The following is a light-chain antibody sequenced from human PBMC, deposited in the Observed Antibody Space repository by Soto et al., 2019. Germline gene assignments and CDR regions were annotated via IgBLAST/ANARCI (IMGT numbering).Light chain of an antibody. CDR3: SSFAGTNSFV. Sequence: QSVLTQPPSASGSPGQSVTISCTGTSSDVGAYNYVSWYQQHPGKVPKLIIYEVSKRPSGVPDRFSASKSGNTASLTVSGLQAEDEADYYCSSFAGTNSFVFGTGTKVTVL. CDR2: EVS. V-gene: IGLV2-8*01. J-gene: IGLJ1*01. CDR1: SSDVGAYNY.